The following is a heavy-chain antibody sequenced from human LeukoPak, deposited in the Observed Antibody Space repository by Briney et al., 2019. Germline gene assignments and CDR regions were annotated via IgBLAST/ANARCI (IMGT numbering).Heavy chain of an antibody. Sequence: SVKVSCKASGGTFSSYAISWVRQAPGQGLEWMGRIIPILGIANYAQKFQGRVTITADKSTSTAYMELSSLRSEDTAVYYCARVSFLGLAAAGTDPKYYFDYWGQGTLVTVSS. CDR3: ARVSFLGLAAAGTDPKYYFDY. J-gene: IGHJ4*02. CDR2: IIPILGIA. V-gene: IGHV1-69*04. D-gene: IGHD6-13*01. CDR1: GGTFSSYA.